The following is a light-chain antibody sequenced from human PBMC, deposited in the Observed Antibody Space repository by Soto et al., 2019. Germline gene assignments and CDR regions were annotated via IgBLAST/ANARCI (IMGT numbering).Light chain of an antibody. CDR2: GVT. V-gene: IGLV2-14*01. J-gene: IGLJ1*01. CDR1: SSDVGGYNY. CDR3: SSYTSASTLLYL. Sequence: QSVLTQPASVSGSPGQSITISCTGTSSDVGGYNYVSWYQQHPGIAPKLLIYGVTNRPSGVSTRFSGSKSGNTASLTISGLQAEDEADYHCSSYTSASTLLYLFGPGTQLTVL.